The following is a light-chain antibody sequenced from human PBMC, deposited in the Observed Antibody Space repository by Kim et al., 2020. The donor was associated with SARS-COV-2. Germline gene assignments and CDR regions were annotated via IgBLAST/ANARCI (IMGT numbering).Light chain of an antibody. Sequence: DIQMTQSPSSVSASVGDRVTITCRASQDITIWLAWYQQKPGKAPNLLIYAASNLQSGVPSRFSGSGSGTEFTLTISSLQAEDFATYYCLQHNDFPWTFGQGTKVDIK. CDR1: QDITIW. J-gene: IGKJ1*01. CDR2: AAS. CDR3: LQHNDFPWT. V-gene: IGKV1-12*01.